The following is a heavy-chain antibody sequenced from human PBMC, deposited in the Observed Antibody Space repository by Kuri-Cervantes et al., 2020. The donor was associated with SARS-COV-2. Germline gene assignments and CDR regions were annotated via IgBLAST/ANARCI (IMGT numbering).Heavy chain of an antibody. J-gene: IGHJ6*02. CDR3: ARIIRLRYFDWLGDYYYGMDV. D-gene: IGHD3-9*01. V-gene: IGHV1-46*01. Sequence: ASVKVSCKASGYTFTSHYMHWVRQAPGQGLEWMGIINPSGGSTSYAQKFQGRVTMTRDTSTSTVYMELSSLRSEDTAVYYCARIIRLRYFDWLGDYYYGMDVWGQGTTVTVSS. CDR1: GYTFTSHY. CDR2: INPSGGST.